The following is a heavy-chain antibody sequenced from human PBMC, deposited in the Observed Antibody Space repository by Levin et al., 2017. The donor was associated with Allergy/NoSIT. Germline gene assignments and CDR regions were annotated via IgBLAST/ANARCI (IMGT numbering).Heavy chain of an antibody. CDR2: IYYSGST. D-gene: IGHD1-1*01. CDR1: GGSISSYY. V-gene: IGHV4-59*01. J-gene: IGHJ6*02. CDR3: ARVGTGYYYYAMDV. Sequence: SQTLSLTCTVSGGSISSYYWSWIRQPPGKGLEWIGYIYYSGSTNYNPSLKSRVTISVDTSKNQFSLKLSSVTAADTAVYYCARVGTGYYYYAMDVWGQGTTVTVSS.